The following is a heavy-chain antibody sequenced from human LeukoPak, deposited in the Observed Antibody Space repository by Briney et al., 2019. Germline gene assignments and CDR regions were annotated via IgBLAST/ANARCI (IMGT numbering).Heavy chain of an antibody. CDR3: ARVSGGEGILTGYPFYYYGMDV. D-gene: IGHD3-9*01. V-gene: IGHV4-59*01. CDR2: IYYSGST. CDR1: GGSISSYY. Sequence: PSETLSLTCTVSGGSISSYYWSWIRQPPGKGLEWIGYIYYSGSTNYNPSLKSRVTISVDTSKNQFSLKLSSVTAADTAVYYCARVSGGEGILTGYPFYYYGMDVWGQGTTVTVSS. J-gene: IGHJ6*02.